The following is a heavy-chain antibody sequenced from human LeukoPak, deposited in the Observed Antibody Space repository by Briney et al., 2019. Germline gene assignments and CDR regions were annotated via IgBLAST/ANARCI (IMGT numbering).Heavy chain of an antibody. CDR3: AKAGYAPYYGMDV. J-gene: IGHJ6*02. CDR1: GGTFSSYA. CDR2: IIPILGIA. V-gene: IGHV1-69*04. Sequence: GASVRVSCKASGGTFSSYAISWVRLAPGQGLEWMGRIIPILGIANYAQKFQGRVTITADKSTSTAYMELSSLRSEDTAVYYCAKAGYAPYYGMDVWGQGTTVTVSS. D-gene: IGHD5-12*01.